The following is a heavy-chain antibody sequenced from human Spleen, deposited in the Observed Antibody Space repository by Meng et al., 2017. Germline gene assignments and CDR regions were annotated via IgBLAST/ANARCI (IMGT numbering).Heavy chain of an antibody. V-gene: IGHV1-3*04. CDR1: GYTFTSYA. Sequence: QVQFVQAGAEGKKPGASVKVSCKTFGYTFTSYALHWVRQAPGQRLEWMGWINTGSGNTRYSQKFQGRVTITRDTSASTAYMELSSLRSEDTAVYYCAREWYYDSSAYYGFGYRGQGTLVTVSS. CDR2: INTGSGNT. CDR3: AREWYYDSSAYYGFGY. J-gene: IGHJ4*02. D-gene: IGHD3-22*01.